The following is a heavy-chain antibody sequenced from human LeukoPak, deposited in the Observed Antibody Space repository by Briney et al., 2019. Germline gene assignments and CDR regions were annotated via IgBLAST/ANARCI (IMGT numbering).Heavy chain of an antibody. Sequence: WASVKVSCKASGYTFTGYYMHWVRQAPGQGLEWMGWINPNSGGTNYAQKFQGRVTMTRDTSISTAYMELSRLRSDDTAVYYCARDRDWGANGWFDPWGQGTLVTVSS. D-gene: IGHD1-26*01. V-gene: IGHV1-2*02. J-gene: IGHJ5*02. CDR2: INPNSGGT. CDR1: GYTFTGYY. CDR3: ARDRDWGANGWFDP.